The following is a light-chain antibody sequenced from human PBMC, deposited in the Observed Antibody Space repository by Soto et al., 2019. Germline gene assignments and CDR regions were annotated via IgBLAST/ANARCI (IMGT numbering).Light chain of an antibody. CDR1: QNISRS. CDR3: QQLNSYPET. Sequence: DILIMDDQFTLSLSPREIGTLSCRASQNISRSLAWYQQKPGQGPSLLIYGTSTRAGGVPARFSGGGSGTEFTLTISSLQPEDFATYYCQQLNSYPETFGGGTKVDIK. CDR2: GTS. V-gene: IGKV3-15*01. J-gene: IGKJ4*01.